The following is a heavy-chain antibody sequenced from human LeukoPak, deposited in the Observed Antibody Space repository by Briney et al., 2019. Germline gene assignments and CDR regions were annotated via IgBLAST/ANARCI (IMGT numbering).Heavy chain of an antibody. V-gene: IGHV3-48*04. CDR2: IVGSSSTI. D-gene: IGHD1-1*01. CDR3: ATDSPETAAFDY. Sequence: PGGSLRLSCAASGFSFSTYSMNWVRQAPGKGLEWVSYIVGSSSTIYYADSVKGRFTISRDNAKNSLCLQMDSLRAEDTAVYYCATDSPETAAFDYWGQGTLVTVSS. CDR1: GFSFSTYS. J-gene: IGHJ4*02.